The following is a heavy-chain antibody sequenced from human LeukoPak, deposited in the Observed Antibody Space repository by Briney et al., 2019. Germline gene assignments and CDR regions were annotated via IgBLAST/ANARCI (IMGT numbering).Heavy chain of an antibody. V-gene: IGHV3-23*01. CDR1: GFTFTSYA. J-gene: IGHJ4*02. CDR2: ISGRGGST. D-gene: IGHD6-6*01. Sequence: GGSLRLSCAVSGFTFTSYAMSWVRQAPGKGLEWISSISGRGGSTYYADSVKGRFTISRDSSKNTLYLQMNSLRAEDTAVCYCTKGLGHSTSVDYWGQGTLVTVSS. CDR3: TKGLGHSTSVDY.